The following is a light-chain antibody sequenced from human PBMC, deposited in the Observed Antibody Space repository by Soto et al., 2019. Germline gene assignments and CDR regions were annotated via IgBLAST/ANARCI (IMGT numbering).Light chain of an antibody. CDR2: AAS. CDR1: QSISSY. V-gene: IGKV1-39*01. CDR3: QQSYSTLVT. J-gene: IGKJ5*01. Sequence: DIQMTQSPSSLSASVGDRVTITCRASQSISSYLNWYQQKPGKAPKLLIYAASSLQSGVPSTFSGRGSGTDFTLTISSLQPEDFATYYCQQSYSTLVTFGQGTRLEIK.